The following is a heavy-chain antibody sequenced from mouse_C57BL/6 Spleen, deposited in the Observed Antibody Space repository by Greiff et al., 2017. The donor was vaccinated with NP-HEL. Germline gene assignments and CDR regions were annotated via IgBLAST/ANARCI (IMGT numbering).Heavy chain of an antibody. CDR2: IDPETGGT. J-gene: IGHJ2*01. D-gene: IGHD1-1*01. Sequence: QVQLQQSGAELVRPGASVTLSCKASGYTFTDYEMHWVKQTPVHGLEWIGAIDPETGGTAYNQKFKGKAILTADKSSSTAYMELRSLTSEDSAVYYCTRKGPYYYGSSDYWGQGTTLTVSS. V-gene: IGHV1-15*01. CDR3: TRKGPYYYGSSDY. CDR1: GYTFTDYE.